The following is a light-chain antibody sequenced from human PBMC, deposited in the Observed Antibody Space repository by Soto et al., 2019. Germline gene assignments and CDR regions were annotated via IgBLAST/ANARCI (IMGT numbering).Light chain of an antibody. Sequence: EIVLTQSPGTLSLSPGERATLSCRASQSVSTRSLAWYQQKPGQAPRLLISGASSRAADIPDRFSGSGSGTDFTLTINRLEPEDFAVYYCQQRSDWPWTFGQGTKVEIK. V-gene: IGKV3D-20*02. CDR3: QQRSDWPWT. J-gene: IGKJ1*01. CDR2: GAS. CDR1: QSVSTRS.